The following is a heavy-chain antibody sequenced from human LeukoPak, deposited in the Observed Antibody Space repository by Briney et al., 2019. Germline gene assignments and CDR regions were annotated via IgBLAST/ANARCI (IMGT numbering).Heavy chain of an antibody. Sequence: ASVKVSCNACGYTFTNYYRHWVRQAPGQGLEWMGMINPSGGSTSYAQKFQGRVTMTRDTSTSTVYMELSSLRSEDTAVYYCASGHTTNNKGTRWLQLGAFDIWGQGTMVTVSS. CDR3: ASGHTTNNKGTRWLQLGAFDI. CDR1: GYTFTNYY. CDR2: INPSGGST. J-gene: IGHJ3*02. D-gene: IGHD5-24*01. V-gene: IGHV1-46*01.